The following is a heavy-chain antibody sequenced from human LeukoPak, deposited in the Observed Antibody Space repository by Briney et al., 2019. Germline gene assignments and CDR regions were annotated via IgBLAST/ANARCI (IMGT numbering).Heavy chain of an antibody. CDR2: IHSGGST. CDR1: GFIVSSNY. CDR3: ARDPYYYMDV. J-gene: IGHJ6*03. Sequence: GGSLRLSCAASGFIVSSNYMSWVRRAPGKGLEWVSVIHSGGSTYYADSVKGRFTISRDNSKNTLYLQMNSLRAEDTAVYYCARDPYYYMDVWGKGTTVTVSS. V-gene: IGHV3-53*01.